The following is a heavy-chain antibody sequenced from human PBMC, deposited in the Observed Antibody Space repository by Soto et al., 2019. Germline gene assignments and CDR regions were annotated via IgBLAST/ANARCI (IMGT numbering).Heavy chain of an antibody. J-gene: IGHJ6*02. V-gene: IGHV5-10-1*01. D-gene: IGHD2-2*01. CDR1: GYSFTSYW. CDR3: ARHNGVPAANYYYYYGMDV. CDR2: IDPSDSYT. Sequence: GESLKISCKGSGYSFTSYWISWVRQMPGKGLEWMGRIDPSDSYTNYSPSFQGHVTISADKSISTAYLQWSSLKASDTAMYYCARHNGVPAANYYYYYGMDVWGQGTTVTVSS.